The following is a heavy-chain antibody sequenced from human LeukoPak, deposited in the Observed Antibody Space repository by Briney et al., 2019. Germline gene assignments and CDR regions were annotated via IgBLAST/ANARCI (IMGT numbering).Heavy chain of an antibody. V-gene: IGHV3-48*01. CDR3: ARGGGGSFDR. CDR2: ISSISSII. J-gene: IGHJ5*02. D-gene: IGHD3-10*01. CDR1: GFTFSTYS. Sequence: QPGGSRRLSCAASGFTFSTYSMNWVRQAPGKGLEWVSDISSISSIIYYADSVKGRFVISRDNAKNSLYLQMNSLRAEDTAVYYCARGGGGSFDRWGQGTLVTVSS.